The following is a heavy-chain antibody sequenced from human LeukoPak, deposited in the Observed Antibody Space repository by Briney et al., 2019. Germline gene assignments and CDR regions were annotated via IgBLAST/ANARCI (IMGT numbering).Heavy chain of an antibody. D-gene: IGHD2-15*01. Sequence: GGSLRLPCAASGFTFSSCGMHWVRQATGKGLEWVAYIRYDGSNKYYADSVKGRFSISRDNSKNTLYLQMNSLRAEDTAVYYCAKAPYCSGGSCYDDYWGQGTLVTVSS. J-gene: IGHJ4*02. CDR3: AKAPYCSGGSCYDDY. V-gene: IGHV3-30*02. CDR1: GFTFSSCG. CDR2: IRYDGSNK.